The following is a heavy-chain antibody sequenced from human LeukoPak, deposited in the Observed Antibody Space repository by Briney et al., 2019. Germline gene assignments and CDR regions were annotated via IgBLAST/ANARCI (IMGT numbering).Heavy chain of an antibody. V-gene: IGHV3-48*03. CDR3: ARGRAPLRYFDWLW. Sequence: PGGSLGLSCAASGFTFSSYEMNWLRQAPGKGLEWVSYISSSGSTIYYADSVKGRFTISRDNAKNSLYLQMNSLRAENTAVYYCARGRAPLRYFDWLWWGQGTLVTVSS. CDR2: ISSSGSTI. CDR1: GFTFSSYE. D-gene: IGHD3-9*01. J-gene: IGHJ4*02.